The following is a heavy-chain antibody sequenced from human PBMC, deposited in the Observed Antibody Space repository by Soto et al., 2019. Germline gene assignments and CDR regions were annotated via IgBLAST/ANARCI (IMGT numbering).Heavy chain of an antibody. V-gene: IGHV1-58*01. CDR3: AAPRRGYYYYYGMDV. CDR2: IVVGSGNT. CDR1: GFTVTSSA. Sequence: ASVKVSCKASGFTVTSSAVQCVRQARGQRLEWIGWIVVGSGNTNYAQKFQERVTITRDMSTSTAYMELSSLRSEDTAVYYCAAPRRGYYYYYGMDVWGQGTTVTVSS. J-gene: IGHJ6*02.